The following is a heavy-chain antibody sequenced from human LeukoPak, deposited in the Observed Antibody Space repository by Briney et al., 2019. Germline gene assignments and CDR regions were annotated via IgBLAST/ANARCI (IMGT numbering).Heavy chain of an antibody. CDR3: ARRRSRTIDY. D-gene: IGHD1-26*01. Sequence: GRSLRLSCAASGFTFSSYGMHWVRQAPGKGLEWVAFIWYDGSNKYYADSVTGRFTISRDNSKNTLYLQMNSLRAEDTAVYYCARRRSRTIDYWGQGTLVTVSS. CDR2: IWYDGSNK. CDR1: GFTFSSYG. V-gene: IGHV3-33*01. J-gene: IGHJ4*02.